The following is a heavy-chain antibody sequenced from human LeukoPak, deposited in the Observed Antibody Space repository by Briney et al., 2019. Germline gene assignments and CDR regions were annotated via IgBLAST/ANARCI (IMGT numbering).Heavy chain of an antibody. CDR3: ARRVPNQVITDYFDY. D-gene: IGHD3-16*01. Sequence: GGSLRLSCAASGFSFVSYWMNWVRQAPGKGLEWISFIDSSSRTIFYAESVKGRFTISRDNAKNSLFLQMNSLRAEDTAVYYCARRVPNQVITDYFDYWGQGTLVTVSS. CDR1: GFSFVSYW. J-gene: IGHJ4*02. CDR2: IDSSSRTI. V-gene: IGHV3-48*04.